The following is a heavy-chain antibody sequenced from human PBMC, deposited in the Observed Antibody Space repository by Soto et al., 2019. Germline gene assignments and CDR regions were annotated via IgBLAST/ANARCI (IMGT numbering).Heavy chain of an antibody. Sequence: GSLRLSCAASGFTFSSYAMSWVRQAPGKGLEWVSAISGSGGSTYYADSVKGRFTISRDNSKNTLYLQMNSLRAEDTAVYYCAKRLRAYYYDSSGYYYGPFDYWGHGTLVTVSS. CDR1: GFTFSSYA. J-gene: IGHJ4*01. V-gene: IGHV3-23*01. D-gene: IGHD3-22*01. CDR3: AKRLRAYYYDSSGYYYGPFDY. CDR2: ISGSGGST.